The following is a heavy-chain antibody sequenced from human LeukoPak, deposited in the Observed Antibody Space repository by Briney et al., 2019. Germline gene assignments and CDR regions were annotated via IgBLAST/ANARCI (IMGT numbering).Heavy chain of an antibody. J-gene: IGHJ6*03. Sequence: ASVKVSCKASGYTFTSYDINWVRQATGQGLEWMGWMNPNSGNTGYAQKFQGRVTMTRNTSISTAYMELSSLRSEDTAVYYCARVEETVTGYYYYMDVWGKETTVTVSS. V-gene: IGHV1-8*01. CDR1: GYTFTSYD. D-gene: IGHD4-17*01. CDR3: ARVEETVTGYYYYMDV. CDR2: MNPNSGNT.